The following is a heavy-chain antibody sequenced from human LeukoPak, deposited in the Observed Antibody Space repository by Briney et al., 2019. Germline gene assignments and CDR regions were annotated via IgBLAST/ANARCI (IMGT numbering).Heavy chain of an antibody. V-gene: IGHV5-51*01. CDR1: GYSFTSYW. Sequence: GESLKISCKGSGYSFTSYWIGWVRQMPGKGLEWMGIIYPGDSDTRYSPSFQGQVTISADKSISTAYLQWSSLKASDTAMYYCARQQGGIAVAGTGIDYWGQGTLVTVSS. CDR2: IYPGDSDT. CDR3: ARQQGGIAVAGTGIDY. D-gene: IGHD6-19*01. J-gene: IGHJ4*02.